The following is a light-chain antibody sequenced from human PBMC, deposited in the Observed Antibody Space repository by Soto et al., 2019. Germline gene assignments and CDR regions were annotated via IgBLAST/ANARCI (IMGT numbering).Light chain of an antibody. Sequence: DIPMTQSPSSLSASVGDTVTITCRASHDIRNALGWFQQKPEKAPKLLIYAASRLQSGVPSRFSGSGSGTDFTLTISILQPEDFATYYCQQSYSTPRTFGQGTKVDIK. J-gene: IGKJ1*01. CDR1: HDIRNA. CDR3: QQSYSTPRT. CDR2: AAS. V-gene: IGKV1-39*01.